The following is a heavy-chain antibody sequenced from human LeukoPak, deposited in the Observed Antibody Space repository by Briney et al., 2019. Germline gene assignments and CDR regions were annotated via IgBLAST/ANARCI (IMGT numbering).Heavy chain of an antibody. CDR2: IYYSGST. CDR1: GGSISSYY. Sequence: SETLSLTCTVSGGSISSYYWSWIRQTPRKGLEWIGDIYYSGSTNYNPSLKSRVTISVDTSKNQFSLKLSSVTAADTAVYYCARGSWSRFDYWGQGTLVTVSS. CDR3: ARGSWSRFDY. V-gene: IGHV4-59*01. D-gene: IGHD6-13*01. J-gene: IGHJ4*02.